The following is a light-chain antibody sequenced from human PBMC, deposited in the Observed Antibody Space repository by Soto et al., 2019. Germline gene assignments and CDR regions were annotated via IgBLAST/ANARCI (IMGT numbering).Light chain of an antibody. Sequence: EIVLTQSPATLSLSPGERVTLSCRASQSISRSLIWYQQKPGQAPRLLIYDASSRATGIPARFSGSGFGTDFTLTISSLEPEDFAVYYCQHRSNWPLTFGGGTNVEI. CDR1: QSISRS. CDR3: QHRSNWPLT. V-gene: IGKV3-11*01. J-gene: IGKJ4*01. CDR2: DAS.